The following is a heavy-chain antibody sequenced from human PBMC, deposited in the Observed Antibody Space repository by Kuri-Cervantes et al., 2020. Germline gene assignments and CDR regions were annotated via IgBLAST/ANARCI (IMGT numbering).Heavy chain of an antibody. J-gene: IGHJ4*02. CDR3: AKDNVDTASIDY. CDR2: ISYDGSNK. D-gene: IGHD5-18*01. Sequence: SCKASGYTFSSYAMHWVRQAPGKGLEWVAVISYDGSNKYYADSVKGRFTISRDNSKNTLYLQMNSLRAADTAVYYCAKDNVDTASIDYWGQGTLVTVSS. CDR1: GYTFSSYA. V-gene: IGHV3-30-3*02.